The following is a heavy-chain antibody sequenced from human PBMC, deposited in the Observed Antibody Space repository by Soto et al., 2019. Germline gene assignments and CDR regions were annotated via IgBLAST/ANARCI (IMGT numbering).Heavy chain of an antibody. V-gene: IGHV4-34*01. CDR3: ARDYCSGCSCYFEL. CDR1: GVSFSGYY. J-gene: IGHJ2*01. CDR2: INHSGST. D-gene: IGHD2-15*01. Sequence: PSLTVPLTGARCGVSFSGYYWRSIRPPPGKGLEWSGEINHSGSTNYYPSLKSRVTVSVDTSKSQFSLKLSSVTAADTAVYYCARDYCSGCSCYFELWGRGTLVNVSS.